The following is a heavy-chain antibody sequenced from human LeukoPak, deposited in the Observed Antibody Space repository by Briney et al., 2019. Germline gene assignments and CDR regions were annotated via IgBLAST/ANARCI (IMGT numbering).Heavy chain of an antibody. CDR1: GYTFTSYD. CDR3: ARALSWTTDSYYYMDV. Sequence: EASVKVSCKASGYTFTSYDINWVRQATGQGLEWMGWMNPNSGNTGYAQKFQGRVTMTKNTSITTAYMELSSLRSEGTAVYYCARALSWTTDSYYYMDVWGKGTTVTVSS. CDR2: MNPNSGNT. V-gene: IGHV1-8*01. J-gene: IGHJ6*03. D-gene: IGHD3/OR15-3a*01.